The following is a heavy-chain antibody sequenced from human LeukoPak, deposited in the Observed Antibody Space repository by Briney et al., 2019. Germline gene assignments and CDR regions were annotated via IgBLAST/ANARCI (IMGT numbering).Heavy chain of an antibody. CDR3: ARDMYSSGRVPFDY. CDR2: ISAYNGNT. J-gene: IGHJ4*02. D-gene: IGHD6-19*01. CDR1: GYTFTSYG. V-gene: IGHV1-18*01. Sequence: ASVKVSCKASGYTFTSYGISWVRQAPGQGLEWMGWISAYNGNTNYAQKLQGRVTMTTDTSTSTAYMELRSLRSDDTAVYYCARDMYSSGRVPFDYWGQGTLVTVSS.